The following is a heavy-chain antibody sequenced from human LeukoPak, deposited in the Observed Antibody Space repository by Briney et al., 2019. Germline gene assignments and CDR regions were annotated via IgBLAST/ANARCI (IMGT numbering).Heavy chain of an antibody. CDR3: ARPYDSSGYYYLQGYFDL. CDR1: GYTFTGYY. Sequence: ASVKVSCKASGYTFTGYYMHLVRQAPGQGLEWMGWINPNSGGTNYAQKFQGRVTMTRDTSISTAYMELSRLRSDDTAVYYCARPYDSSGYYYLQGYFDLWGRGTLVTVSS. V-gene: IGHV1-2*02. CDR2: INPNSGGT. J-gene: IGHJ2*01. D-gene: IGHD3-22*01.